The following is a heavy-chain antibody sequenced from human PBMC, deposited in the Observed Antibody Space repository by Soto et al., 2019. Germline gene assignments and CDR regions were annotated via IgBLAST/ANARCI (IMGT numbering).Heavy chain of an antibody. J-gene: IGHJ6*02. CDR2: IIPIFGTA. V-gene: IGHV1-69*13. CDR3: ARVAAAAGIRNPLPGYYYYGMDV. Sequence: ASVKVSCKASGGTFSSYAISWVRQAPGQGLEWMGGIIPIFGTANYAQKFQGRVTITADESTSTAYMELSSLRSEDTAVYYCARVAAAAGIRNPLPGYYYYGMDVWGQGTTVTVSS. CDR1: GGTFSSYA. D-gene: IGHD6-13*01.